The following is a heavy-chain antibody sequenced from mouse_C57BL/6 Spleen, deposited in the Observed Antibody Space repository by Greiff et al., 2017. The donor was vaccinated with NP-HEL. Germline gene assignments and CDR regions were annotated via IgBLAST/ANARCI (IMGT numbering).Heavy chain of an antibody. J-gene: IGHJ1*03. D-gene: IGHD1-1*01. Sequence: QVQLQQPGAELVRPGSSVKLPCKASGYTFTSYWMHWVKQRPIQGLEWIGNIDPSDSETHYNQKFKDKATLTVDKSSSTAYMQLSSLTSEDSAVYYCARCGYYYGREDWYFDVWGTGTTVTVSS. V-gene: IGHV1-52*01. CDR3: ARCGYYYGREDWYFDV. CDR1: GYTFTSYW. CDR2: IDPSDSET.